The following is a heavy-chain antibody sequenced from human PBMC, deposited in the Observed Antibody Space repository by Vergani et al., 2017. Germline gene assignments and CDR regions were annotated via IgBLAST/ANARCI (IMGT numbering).Heavy chain of an antibody. CDR1: GYTFTSYD. D-gene: IGHD2-2*01. CDR3: ARGEDCSSTSCYAGIWGFDI. CDR2: IIPIFGTA. Sequence: QVQLVQSGAEVKKPGASVKVSCKASGYTFTSYDINWVRQATGQGLEWMGGIIPIFGTANYAQKFQGRVTITADESTSTVYMELSSLRSEDTAVYYCARGEDCSSTSCYAGIWGFDIWGQGTMVTVSS. V-gene: IGHV1-69*01. J-gene: IGHJ3*02.